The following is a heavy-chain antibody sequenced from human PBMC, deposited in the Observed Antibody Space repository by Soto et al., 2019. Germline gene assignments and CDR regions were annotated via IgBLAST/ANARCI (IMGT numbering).Heavy chain of an antibody. CDR1: GFTFSSYA. V-gene: IGHV3-30-3*01. CDR2: ISDDGRNK. CDR3: AREGYGGNRGYYYGMDV. Sequence: QVQLVESGGGVVQPGRSLTLSCAASGFTFSSYAMHWVRQAPGTGLEWVAGISDDGRNKYYADSVKGRFTISRDDSKNPLYVQMHSLRGEDTAVYYCAREGYGGNRGYYYGMDVWGQGTTVTVSS. D-gene: IGHD4-17*01. J-gene: IGHJ6*02.